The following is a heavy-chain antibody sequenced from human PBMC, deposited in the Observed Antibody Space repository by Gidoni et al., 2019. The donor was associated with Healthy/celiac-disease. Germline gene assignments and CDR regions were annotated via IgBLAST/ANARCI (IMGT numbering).Heavy chain of an antibody. J-gene: IGHJ6*03. D-gene: IGHD2-8*01. CDR2: INHSGST. CDR1: GGSFSGYY. V-gene: IGHV4-34*01. CDR3: ARGPMMVYALYYYYYMDV. Sequence: QVQLQQWGAGLLKPSETLSLTCAVYGGSFSGYYWSWIRQPPGKGLEWSGEINHSGSTNYNPSLKSRVTISVDTSKNQFSLKLSSVTAADTAVYYCARGPMMVYALYYYYYMDVWGKGTTVTVSS.